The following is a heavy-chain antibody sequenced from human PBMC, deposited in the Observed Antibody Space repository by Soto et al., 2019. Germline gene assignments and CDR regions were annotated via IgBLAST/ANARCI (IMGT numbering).Heavy chain of an antibody. V-gene: IGHV5-51*01. D-gene: IGHD4-17*01. CDR3: ARLRLTTVTMPYGMDV. J-gene: IGHJ6*02. Sequence: GESLKISCKGSGYSFTSYWIGWVRQMPGKGLEWMGIIYPGDSDTRYSPSFQGQVTISADKSISTAYLQWSSLKASDTAMYYCARLRLTTVTMPYGMDVWRQRTTVTVSS. CDR2: IYPGDSDT. CDR1: GYSFTSYW.